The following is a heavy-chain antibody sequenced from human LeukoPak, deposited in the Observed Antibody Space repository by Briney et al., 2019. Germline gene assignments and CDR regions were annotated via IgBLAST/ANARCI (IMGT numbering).Heavy chain of an antibody. V-gene: IGHV3-48*03. J-gene: IGHJ4*02. CDR2: ISSSGSTI. CDR3: ARRGAAVDY. Sequence: PGGSLRLSCAASGFTFSSYEMNWVRQAPGKGLEWVSYISSSGSTIYYADSVKGRFIISRDNAKNSLYLQMNSLRAEDTAVYYCARRGAAVDYWGQGTLVTVSS. CDR1: GFTFSSYE.